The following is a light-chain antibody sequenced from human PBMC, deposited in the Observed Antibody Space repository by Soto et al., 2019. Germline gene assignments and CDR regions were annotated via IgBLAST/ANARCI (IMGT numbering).Light chain of an antibody. CDR3: SSYTSSSTYV. Sequence: QSVLTQPASVSGSPGQSITISCTGTSSDVGGYNYVPWYQQHPGKAPKLMIYDATNRPSGVSNRFSGSKSGYTASLTISGLQAEDEADYYCSSYTSSSTYVFGTGTKVTVL. V-gene: IGLV2-14*03. J-gene: IGLJ1*01. CDR1: SSDVGGYNY. CDR2: DAT.